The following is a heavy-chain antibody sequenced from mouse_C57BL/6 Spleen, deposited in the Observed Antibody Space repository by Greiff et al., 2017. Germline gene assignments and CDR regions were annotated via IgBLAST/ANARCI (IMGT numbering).Heavy chain of an antibody. V-gene: IGHV10-1*01. CDR3: VGGYGYAMDY. J-gene: IGHJ4*01. CDR1: GFSFNTYA. D-gene: IGHD2-2*01. CDR2: IRSKSNNYAT. Sequence: EVNVVESGGGLVQPKGSLKLSCAASGFSFNTYAMNWVRQAPGKGLEWVARIRSKSNNYATYYADSVKDRFTISRDDSESMLYLQMNNLKTEDTAMYYCVGGYGYAMDYWGQGTSVTVSS.